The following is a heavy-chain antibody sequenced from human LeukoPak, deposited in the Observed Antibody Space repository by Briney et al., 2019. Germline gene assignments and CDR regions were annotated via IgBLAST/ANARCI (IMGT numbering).Heavy chain of an antibody. J-gene: IGHJ5*02. CDR1: GFTFNNAW. CDR2: IKSKTYGGTT. V-gene: IGHV3-15*01. Sequence: PGGSLRLSCAASGFTFNNAWMSWVRQAPGKGLEWISRIKSKTYGGTTEYAAPVKGRFTISRDDSESTLILQMDSLTTEDTAVYYCTRDHLAWGQGTLVTVSS. CDR3: TRDHLA.